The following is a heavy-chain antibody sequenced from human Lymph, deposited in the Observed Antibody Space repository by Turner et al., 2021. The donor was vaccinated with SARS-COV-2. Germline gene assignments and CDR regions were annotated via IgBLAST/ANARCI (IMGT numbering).Heavy chain of an antibody. D-gene: IGHD3-3*01. CDR3: ARAVGAFGVVTNFDY. CDR2: IYYSGST. CDR1: GGTISSYY. J-gene: IGHJ4*02. Sequence: QVQLQESGPGLVKPSETLSLTCTVSGGTISSYYWSWILQPPGKGLEWIGYIYYSGSTNDNPSLKSRVTISVDTSKNQFSLKLSSVTAADMAVYYCARAVGAFGVVTNFDYWGQGTLVTVSS. V-gene: IGHV4-59*01.